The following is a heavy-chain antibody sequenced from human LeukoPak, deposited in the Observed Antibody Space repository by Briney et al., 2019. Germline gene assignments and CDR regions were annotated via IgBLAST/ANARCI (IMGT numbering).Heavy chain of an antibody. J-gene: IGHJ6*03. CDR3: ARHGHCTNGVCYSNYYYHMDV. CDR1: GYSFASSW. D-gene: IGHD2-8*01. V-gene: IGHV5-51*01. Sequence: GESLKISCKGSGYSFASSWIGWVRQMPGKGLEWMGIIYPDDSDTRYSPSFEGQITISVDESISTAYLQWSSLKASDTAVYYCARHGHCTNGVCYSNYYYHMDVWGKGTTVTVYS. CDR2: IYPDDSDT.